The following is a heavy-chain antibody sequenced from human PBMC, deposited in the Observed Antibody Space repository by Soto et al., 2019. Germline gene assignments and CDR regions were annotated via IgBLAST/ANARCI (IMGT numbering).Heavy chain of an antibody. Sequence: EVQLVESGGGLVQPGGSLRLSCAASGFTFSSYSMNWVRQTPGKGLEWVSYISSSSSTIYYADPVKGRFTISRDNAKNSLYLQMSSLRAEDTAVYYCARDPTTDIVLMVYAMHDAFDIWCQGTLVTVSS. CDR2: ISSSSSTI. D-gene: IGHD2-8*01. CDR3: ARDPTTDIVLMVYAMHDAFDI. J-gene: IGHJ3*02. CDR1: GFTFSSYS. V-gene: IGHV3-48*01.